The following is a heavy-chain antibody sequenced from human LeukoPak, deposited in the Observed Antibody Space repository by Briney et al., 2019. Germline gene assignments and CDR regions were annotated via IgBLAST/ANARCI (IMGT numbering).Heavy chain of an antibody. Sequence: GGSLRLSCAASGFIFRSYAMSWVRQAPGKGLEWVSGISSSGSRTYYADSVKGRFTISRDNSKNTLYLQMNSLRAEDTAVYYCAKNFWSDKYYYYYMDVWGKGTTVTVSS. V-gene: IGHV3-23*01. CDR3: AKNFWSDKYYYYYMDV. D-gene: IGHD3-3*01. CDR2: ISSSGSRT. CDR1: GFIFRSYA. J-gene: IGHJ6*03.